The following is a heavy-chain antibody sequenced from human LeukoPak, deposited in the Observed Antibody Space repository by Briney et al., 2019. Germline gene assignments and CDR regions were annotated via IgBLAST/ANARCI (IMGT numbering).Heavy chain of an antibody. CDR1: GYSFTSYW. D-gene: IGHD3-10*01. Sequence: GESLKIPCKGSGYSFTSYWISWVRQMPGKGLEWMGRIDPSDSYTNYSPSFQGHVTISADKSISTAYLQWSSLKASDTAMYYCARRVVGSEVRAVIIDAFDIWGQGTMVTVSS. V-gene: IGHV5-10-1*01. CDR2: IDPSDSYT. CDR3: ARRVVGSEVRAVIIDAFDI. J-gene: IGHJ3*02.